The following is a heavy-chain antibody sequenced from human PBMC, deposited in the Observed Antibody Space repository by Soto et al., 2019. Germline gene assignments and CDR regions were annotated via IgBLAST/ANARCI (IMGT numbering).Heavy chain of an antibody. CDR1: GFTFSNYW. CDR2: INSDGIST. Sequence: EVQLVESGGGLVQPGGSLRLSCAASGFTFSNYWMHWVRQAPGKGLLGVSRINSDGISTYYADSVKGRFTISRDNAKNTLYLHMSSLRAEATAVFYCAIGMFPLIAAAGDNSVAPWGQGPGVSVPS. D-gene: IGHD1-1*01. V-gene: IGHV3-74*01. CDR3: AIGMFPLIAAAGDNSVAP. J-gene: IGHJ5*02.